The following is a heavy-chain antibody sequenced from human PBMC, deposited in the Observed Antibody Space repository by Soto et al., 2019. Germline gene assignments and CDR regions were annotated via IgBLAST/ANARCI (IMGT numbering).Heavy chain of an antibody. CDR1: GGSFSGYY. V-gene: IGHV4-34*01. CDR2: INHSGST. Sequence: QVQLQQWGAGLLKPSETLSLTCAVYGGSFSGYYWSWIRQPPGKGLEWIGEINHSGSTNYNPSLRSRVTISVDTSKNQFSLKLSSVTAADTAVYYCARGLGYGDYPCYYYGMDVWGQGTTVTVSS. CDR3: ARGLGYGDYPCYYYGMDV. D-gene: IGHD4-17*01. J-gene: IGHJ6*02.